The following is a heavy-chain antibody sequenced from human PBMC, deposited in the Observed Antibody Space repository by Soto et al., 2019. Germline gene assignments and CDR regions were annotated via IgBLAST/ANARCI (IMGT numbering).Heavy chain of an antibody. Sequence: QITLKESGPPLVKPTQTLTLTCTFSGFSLSTSGVGVGWIRQPPGKALEWLALIYCYDDKRYSPSLKSRLPTXKXPXTHRLVLTLTSAAPVDTATDYCAHEALGDYASWCDPWRQGTLVTVSS. V-gene: IGHV2-5*01. J-gene: IGHJ5*02. D-gene: IGHD4-17*01. CDR3: AHEALGDYASWCDP. CDR1: GFSLSTSGVG. CDR2: IYCYDDK.